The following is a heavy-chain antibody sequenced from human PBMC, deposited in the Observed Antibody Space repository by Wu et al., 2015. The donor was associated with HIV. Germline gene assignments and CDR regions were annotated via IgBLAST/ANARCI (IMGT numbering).Heavy chain of an antibody. V-gene: IGHV1-2*02. Sequence: QVQLVQSGAEVKKPGASVKVSCKASGYTFTGYYMHWVRQAPGQGLEWMGWINPNTGSTDYAQNFQGRVTMTSDASVTTAYMQLYRLTSDDTAVYYCARNADQLGMGWFDPWGQGTLVTVSS. CDR3: ARNADQLGMGWFDP. J-gene: IGHJ5*02. CDR2: INPNTGST. D-gene: IGHD3-16*01. CDR1: GYTFTGYY.